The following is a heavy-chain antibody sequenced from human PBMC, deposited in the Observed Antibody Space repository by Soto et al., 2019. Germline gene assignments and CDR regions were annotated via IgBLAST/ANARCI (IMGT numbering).Heavy chain of an antibody. CDR2: ISGSGGST. D-gene: IGHD3-22*01. V-gene: IGHV3-23*01. CDR3: AKVGDHPTISGYLYYFDY. Sequence: PGGSLRLSCAASGFTFSSYAMSWVRQAPGNGLEWVSAISGSGGSTYYADSVKGRFTISRDNSKNTLYLQMNSLRAEDTAVYYCAKVGDHPTISGYLYYFDYWGQGTLVTVSS. CDR1: GFTFSSYA. J-gene: IGHJ4*02.